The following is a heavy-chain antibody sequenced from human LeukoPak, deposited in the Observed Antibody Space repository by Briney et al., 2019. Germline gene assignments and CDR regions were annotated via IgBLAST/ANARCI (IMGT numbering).Heavy chain of an antibody. CDR3: AVVAGRFPPDY. V-gene: IGHV3-30-3*01. Sequence: GKSLRLSCAASGFTFSTSAMHWVRQAPGKGLEWVAFTSFDESHKFYADSVEGRFTISRDNSKNTLFLQMHNLRVDDTAMYYCAVVAGRFPPDYWGQGTLVTVSS. J-gene: IGHJ4*02. CDR1: GFTFSTSA. D-gene: IGHD6-19*01. CDR2: TSFDESHK.